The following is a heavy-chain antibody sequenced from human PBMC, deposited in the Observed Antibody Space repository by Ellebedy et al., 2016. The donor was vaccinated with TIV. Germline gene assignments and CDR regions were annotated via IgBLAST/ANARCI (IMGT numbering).Heavy chain of an antibody. V-gene: IGHV3-23*01. CDR3: AREPNYGSGSYYNGGDAFDI. CDR1: GFTFSSYA. D-gene: IGHD3-10*01. Sequence: GESLKISCAASGFTFSSYAMSWVRQAPGKGLEWVSAISGSGGSTYYADSVKGRFTISGDNSKNTLYLQMNSLRAEDTAVYYCAREPNYGSGSYYNGGDAFDIWGQGTMVTVSS. CDR2: ISGSGGST. J-gene: IGHJ3*02.